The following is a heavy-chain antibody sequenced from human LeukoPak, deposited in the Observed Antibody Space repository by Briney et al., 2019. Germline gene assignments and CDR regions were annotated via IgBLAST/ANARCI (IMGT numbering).Heavy chain of an antibody. Sequence: PGGSLRLSCAASGFTFSSYAMSWVRQAPGKGLEWVSVISGSGHSTHYADSVKGRFTISRDHSKNTVYLQMDSLRAEDTAVYYCAKEIGVFDYWGQGTLVTVSS. J-gene: IGHJ4*02. V-gene: IGHV3-23*01. CDR1: GFTFSSYA. CDR2: ISGSGHST. D-gene: IGHD3-10*01. CDR3: AKEIGVFDY.